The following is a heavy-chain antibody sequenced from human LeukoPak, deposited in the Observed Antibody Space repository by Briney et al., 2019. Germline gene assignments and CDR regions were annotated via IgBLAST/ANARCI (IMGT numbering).Heavy chain of an antibody. CDR3: YSSSRIYYYYYYMDV. V-gene: IGHV3-23*01. D-gene: IGHD6-13*01. Sequence: ETLSLTCTVSGGSISSSSYYWGWVRQAPGKGLEWVSAISGSGGSTYYADSVKGRFTISRDNSKNTLYLQMNSLRAEDTAVYYCYSSSRIYYYYYYMDVWGKGTTVTVSS. J-gene: IGHJ6*03. CDR2: ISGSGGST. CDR1: GGSISSSSYY.